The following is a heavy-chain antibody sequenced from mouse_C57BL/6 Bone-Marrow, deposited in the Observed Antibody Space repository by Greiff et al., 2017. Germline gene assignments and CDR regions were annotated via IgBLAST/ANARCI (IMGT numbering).Heavy chain of an antibody. V-gene: IGHV5-15*01. J-gene: IGHJ4*01. Sequence: EVQGVESGGGLVQPGGSLKLSCAASGFTFSDYGMAWVRQAPRKGPEWVAFISNLAYSIYYADTVTGRFTISSENAKNTLYLEMSSLRSEDTAMYYCARLTTVVANYAMDYWGQGTSVTVSS. CDR1: GFTFSDYG. CDR3: ARLTTVVANYAMDY. D-gene: IGHD1-1*01. CDR2: ISNLAYSI.